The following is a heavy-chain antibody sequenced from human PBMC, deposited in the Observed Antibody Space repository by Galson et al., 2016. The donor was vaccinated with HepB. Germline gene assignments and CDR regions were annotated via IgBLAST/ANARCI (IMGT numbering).Heavy chain of an antibody. CDR2: ISSSSTYI. J-gene: IGHJ6*02. D-gene: IGHD3-3*01. Sequence: SLRLSCAGSGFTFSSYSMNWVRQAPGKGLEWVSSISSSSTYIYYADSVKGRFTIHRDKDKNSLYRQMNSLRAEDTAVYYCARDLTGFKKYYDFWSGYFYYYYGMDVWGQGTTVTVSS. CDR3: ARDLTGFKKYYDFWSGYFYYYYGMDV. CDR1: GFTFSSYS. V-gene: IGHV3-21*01.